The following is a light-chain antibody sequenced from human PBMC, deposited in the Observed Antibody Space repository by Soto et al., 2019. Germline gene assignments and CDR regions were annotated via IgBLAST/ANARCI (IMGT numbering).Light chain of an antibody. CDR3: QQYGSSLFA. CDR1: QSVSSSY. V-gene: IGKV3-20*01. Sequence: EIVLTQSPGTLSLSPGERATLSCRASQSVSSSYLAWYQQKPGQAPRRLISGASSRATGSPDRFSGSGSGTDFTVTISRLEPEDFAVYYCQQYGSSLFAFGPGTRVDIK. CDR2: GAS. J-gene: IGKJ3*01.